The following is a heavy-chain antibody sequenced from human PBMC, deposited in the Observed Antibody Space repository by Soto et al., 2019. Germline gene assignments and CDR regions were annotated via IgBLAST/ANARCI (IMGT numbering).Heavy chain of an antibody. D-gene: IGHD1-26*01. V-gene: IGHV4-4*02. Sequence: QVQLQESGPGLVKPSETLSLTCAVSGGSISISNWWSWVRQTPGKGLEWIGQIHHSGSTNYSPSLTSRVTISVDKAKNQFALKMHSVTAADTAVYYCARGGYYLYMDVWGKGTTVTVSS. CDR1: GGSISISNW. CDR3: ARGGYYLYMDV. CDR2: IHHSGST. J-gene: IGHJ6*03.